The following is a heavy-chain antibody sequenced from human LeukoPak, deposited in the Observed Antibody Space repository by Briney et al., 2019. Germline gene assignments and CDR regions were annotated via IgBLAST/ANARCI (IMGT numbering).Heavy chain of an antibody. CDR2: IYYSGST. Sequence: SETLSLTCTVSGGSISSSSYHWGWIRQPPGKGLEWIGSIYYSGSTYYNPSLKSRVTISVDTSKNQFSLKLSSVTAADTAVYYCARAVELELPWFDPWGQGTLVTVSS. J-gene: IGHJ5*02. CDR3: ARAVELELPWFDP. CDR1: GGSISSSSYH. V-gene: IGHV4-39*07. D-gene: IGHD1-7*01.